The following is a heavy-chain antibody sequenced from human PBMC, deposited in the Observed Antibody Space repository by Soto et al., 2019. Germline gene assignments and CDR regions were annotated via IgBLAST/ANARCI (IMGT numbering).Heavy chain of an antibody. D-gene: IGHD3-22*01. CDR2: ISSSGSTI. CDR1: GFTFSDYY. J-gene: IGHJ4*02. V-gene: IGHV3-11*01. CDR3: ARNRDSSGYSLGFDY. Sequence: GGSLRLCCAASGFTFSDYYMSWIRQAPGKGLEWVSYISSSGSTIYYADSVKGRFTISRDNAKNSLYLQMNSLRAEDTAVYYCARNRDSSGYSLGFDYWGQGTLVTVSS.